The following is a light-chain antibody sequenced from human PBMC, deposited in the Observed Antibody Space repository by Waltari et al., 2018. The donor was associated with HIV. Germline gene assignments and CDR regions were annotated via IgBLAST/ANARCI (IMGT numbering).Light chain of an antibody. J-gene: IGKJ2*01. CDR2: KAS. V-gene: IGKV1-5*03. CDR3: QQYNSFSPST. CDR1: QIISNY. Sequence: DIQMTQSPSTLSASVGDRVTITCRASQIISNYLAWYQQKPGKAPKVLIYKASTLESGVPSRFSGSGSGTLFTLTINSLEPDDFATYYCQQYNSFSPSTFGQGTKLEI.